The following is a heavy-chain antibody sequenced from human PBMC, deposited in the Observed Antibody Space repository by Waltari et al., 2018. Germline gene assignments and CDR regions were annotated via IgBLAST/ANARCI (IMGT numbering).Heavy chain of an antibody. J-gene: IGHJ4*02. CDR3: ARERWYGTFDY. CDR2: IDYSGST. D-gene: IGHD2-15*01. CDR1: GGSISSSY. V-gene: IGHV4-59*01. Sequence: QVQLQESGPGLVKPSETLSLTCTVSGGSISSSYCSWIRQPPGKGREWIGYIDYSGSTNYNPSLNSRGTISVDTSKNQFSLKLSSVTAADTAVYDWARERWYGTFDYWGQGTLVTVSS.